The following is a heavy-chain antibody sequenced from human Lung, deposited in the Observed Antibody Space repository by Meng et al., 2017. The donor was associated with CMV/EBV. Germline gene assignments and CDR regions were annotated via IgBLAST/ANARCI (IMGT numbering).Heavy chain of an antibody. V-gene: IGHV3-53*05. D-gene: IGHD3-3*01. Sequence: GESXNISCVGSVFSVYSHFMACVRQAPGKGLECVSVIYSGGDTYYADAVKGRFTLSRDVSKNTLYLQMNGLRPDDTAIYFCARDGDHYDVWSGADVWGQGXMVTVSS. J-gene: IGHJ3*01. CDR3: ARDGDHYDVWSGADV. CDR2: IYSGGDT. CDR1: VFSVYSHF.